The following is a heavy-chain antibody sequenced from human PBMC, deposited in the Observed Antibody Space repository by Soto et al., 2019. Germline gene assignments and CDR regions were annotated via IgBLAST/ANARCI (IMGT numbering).Heavy chain of an antibody. J-gene: IGHJ4*02. Sequence: SETLSLTCTVSGGSISSYYWSWIRQPPGKGLEWIGYIYYSGSTNYNPSFKGRVAMSVDKSKNQFSLKLNSVTAADTALYYCGRTSTSGTLLDYWGQGSLVTVSS. V-gene: IGHV4-59*12. CDR3: GRTSTSGTLLDY. CDR1: GGSISSYY. D-gene: IGHD1-1*01. CDR2: IYYSGST.